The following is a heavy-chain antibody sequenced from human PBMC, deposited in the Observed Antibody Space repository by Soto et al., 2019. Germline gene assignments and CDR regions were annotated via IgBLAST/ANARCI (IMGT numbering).Heavy chain of an antibody. V-gene: IGHV3-30-3*01. J-gene: IGHJ6*02. Sequence: GGSLRLSCAASGFTFSSYAMHWVRQAPGKGLEWVAVISYDGSNKYYADSVKGRLTISRDNSKNTLYLQMNSLRAEDTAVYYCAREKYYDFWSFSSTYYYYYGMDVWGQGTTVTVSS. D-gene: IGHD3-3*01. CDR2: ISYDGSNK. CDR3: AREKYYDFWSFSSTYYYYYGMDV. CDR1: GFTFSSYA.